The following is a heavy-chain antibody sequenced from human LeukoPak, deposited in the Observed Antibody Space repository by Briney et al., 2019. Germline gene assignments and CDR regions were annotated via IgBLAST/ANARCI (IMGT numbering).Heavy chain of an antibody. Sequence: GRSLRLSCAASGFTFSSYAMHWVRQAPGKGLEWVAVISYDGSNKYYADSVKGRFTISRDNSKNTLYLQMNSLRAEDTAVYYCAREGEWLVFDYWGQGTLVTVSS. D-gene: IGHD6-19*01. CDR3: AREGEWLVFDY. J-gene: IGHJ4*02. CDR2: ISYDGSNK. V-gene: IGHV3-30*04. CDR1: GFTFSSYA.